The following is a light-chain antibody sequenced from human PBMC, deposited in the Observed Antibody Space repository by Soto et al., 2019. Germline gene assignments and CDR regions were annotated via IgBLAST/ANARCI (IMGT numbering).Light chain of an antibody. CDR1: QSISSY. V-gene: IGKV1-39*01. CDR2: AAS. CDR3: QQSYSTPRT. Sequence: DIQMTQSPSSLSASVGDRVTITCRASQSISSYFNWYQQKPGKAPKLLIYAASSLQSGVPSRFSGSGSGTDFTLTISRMQPEDFATYYCQQSYSTPRTCGQGTKLEIK. J-gene: IGKJ2*01.